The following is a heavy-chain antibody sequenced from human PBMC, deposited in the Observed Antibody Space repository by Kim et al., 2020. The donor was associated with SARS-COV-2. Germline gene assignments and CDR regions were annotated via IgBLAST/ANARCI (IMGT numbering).Heavy chain of an antibody. V-gene: IGHV5-51*01. D-gene: IGHD6-19*01. CDR3: ARGLAYSSGWYTLCFDY. Sequence: GESLKISCKGSGYSFTSYWIGWVRQMPGKGLECMGIIYPGDSDTRYSPSFQGQVTISADKSISTAYLRWSSLKASDTAMYYCARGLAYSSGWYTLCFDYWGQGTLVTVSS. CDR1: GYSFTSYW. CDR2: IYPGDSDT. J-gene: IGHJ4*02.